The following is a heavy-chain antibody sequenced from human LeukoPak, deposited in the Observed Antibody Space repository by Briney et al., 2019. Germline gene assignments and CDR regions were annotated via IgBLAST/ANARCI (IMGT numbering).Heavy chain of an antibody. CDR2: INGGRGDT. J-gene: IGHJ4*02. Sequence: GRSLRLSCAASGFTFNNYALTWVRQAPGKGLEWVSVINGGRGDTYYVESVKGRLTISRDNSKNTLYLQMNSLRAEDTAVYYCVKVAGLLGAPYCFDYWGQGTLVTVSS. D-gene: IGHD3-3*01. CDR3: VKVAGLLGAPYCFDY. V-gene: IGHV3-23*01. CDR1: GFTFNNYA.